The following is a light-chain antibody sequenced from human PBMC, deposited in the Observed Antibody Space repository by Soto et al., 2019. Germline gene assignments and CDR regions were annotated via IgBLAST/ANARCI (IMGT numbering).Light chain of an antibody. CDR1: STDVGGYNH. CDR2: EVS. J-gene: IGLJ1*01. CDR3: SSYSITTRLV. Sequence: QSALTQTASVSGSPGQAITISCTGTSTDVGGYNHVSWYQQRPGKAPKFLIYEVSKRPSGVSHRFSGSKSGNAASLTISGLQAEDEGDYYCSSYSITTRLVFGTGAKVTAL. V-gene: IGLV2-14*01.